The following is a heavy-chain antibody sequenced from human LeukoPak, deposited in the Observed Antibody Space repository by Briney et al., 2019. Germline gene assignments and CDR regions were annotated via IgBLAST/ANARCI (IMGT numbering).Heavy chain of an antibody. J-gene: IGHJ5*02. D-gene: IGHD2-2*02. CDR2: IYPGDSDT. CDR3: ARRLGYCSSTSCHNTFFWFDP. CDR1: GYSFTSYW. Sequence: GESLKISCKGSGYSFTSYWIGWVRQMPGKGLEWMGIIYPGDSDTRYSPSFQGQVTISADKSISTAYLQWSSLKASDTAIYYCARRLGYCSSTSCHNTFFWFDPWGQGTLVTVSS. V-gene: IGHV5-51*01.